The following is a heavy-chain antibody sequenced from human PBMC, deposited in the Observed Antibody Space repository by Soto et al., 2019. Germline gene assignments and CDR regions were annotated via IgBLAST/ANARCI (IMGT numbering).Heavy chain of an antibody. V-gene: IGHV3-23*01. CDR1: GFSFSSYA. CDR3: AKGSIEYSASVDN. Sequence: EVQLLESGGGLVQPGGSLRLSCAASGFSFSSYAMVWFRQAPGKGLAWVSVISARGGSSYFADSVKGRFTISRDNSKNLLSLEMNSLRAEDTAIYFCAKGSIEYSASVDNWGQGTLVLVSS. J-gene: IGHJ4*02. CDR2: ISARGGSS. D-gene: IGHD5-12*01.